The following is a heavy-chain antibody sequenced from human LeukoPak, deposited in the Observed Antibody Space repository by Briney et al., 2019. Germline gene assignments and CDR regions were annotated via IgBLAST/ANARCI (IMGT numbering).Heavy chain of an antibody. CDR3: ARVQRGYNYGFDY. D-gene: IGHD5-18*01. J-gene: IGHJ4*02. V-gene: IGHV4-59*08. CDR2: IYYTGVT. Sequence: PSETLSLTCTVSGGSISGFYWTWIRQPPGKGLEWIGYIYYTGVTNYNPSPKSRVTISVDASENQFSLKLNSGTAADTAVYYCARVQRGYNYGFDYWGQGALVTVSS. CDR1: GGSISGFY.